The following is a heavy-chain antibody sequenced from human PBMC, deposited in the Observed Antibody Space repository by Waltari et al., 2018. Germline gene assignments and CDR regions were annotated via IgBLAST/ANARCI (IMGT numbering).Heavy chain of an antibody. D-gene: IGHD5-12*01. CDR1: GYSFTSYW. V-gene: IGHV5-51*01. Sequence: EVQLVQSGAEVKKPGESLKISCKGSGYSFTSYWLGWGRQMPGKGLEWMGIIYPGDSDTRYSPSFQGQVTISADKSISTAYLQWSSLKASDTAMYYCARHPRGYSGYDTSIDYWGQGTLVTVSS. J-gene: IGHJ4*02. CDR3: ARHPRGYSGYDTSIDY. CDR2: IYPGDSDT.